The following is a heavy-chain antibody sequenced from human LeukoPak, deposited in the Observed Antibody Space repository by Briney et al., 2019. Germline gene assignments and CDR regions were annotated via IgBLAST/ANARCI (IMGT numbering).Heavy chain of an antibody. J-gene: IGHJ4*02. CDR1: GFTFSSYD. V-gene: IGHV3-23*01. CDR3: AKSGPVRGVIPDY. CDR2: ISGSGGST. D-gene: IGHD3-10*01. Sequence: GALRLSCAASGFTFSSYDMSWVRQAPGQGLEWVSGISGSGGSTYYADSVKGRFTISRDNSKNTPYLQMNSLRAEDTALYYCAKSGPVRGVIPDYWGQGTLVTVSS.